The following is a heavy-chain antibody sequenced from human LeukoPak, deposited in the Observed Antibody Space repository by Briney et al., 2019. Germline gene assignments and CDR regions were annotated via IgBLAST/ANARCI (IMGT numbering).Heavy chain of an antibody. CDR2: ITSSSSYI. D-gene: IGHD1-26*01. Sequence: PGGSLRLSCAASGFTFSTYNMNWVRQASGKGREWVSSITSSSSYIYYADSVKGRFTISRDNAKNSLYLQMNSLRAEDTAVYYCARDPYSGSYGDYYYYYMDVWGQGTTVTISS. V-gene: IGHV3-21*01. CDR3: ARDPYSGSYGDYYYYYMDV. J-gene: IGHJ6*03. CDR1: GFTFSTYN.